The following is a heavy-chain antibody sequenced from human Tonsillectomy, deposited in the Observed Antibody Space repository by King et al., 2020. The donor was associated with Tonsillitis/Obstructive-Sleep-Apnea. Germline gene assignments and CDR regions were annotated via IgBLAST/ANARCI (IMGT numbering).Heavy chain of an antibody. CDR1: GYSFTSYW. V-gene: IGHV5-10-1*01. CDR3: ARYGLTGVPMGHSYYYYMDV. D-gene: IGHD7-27*01. J-gene: IGHJ6*03. CDR2: IDPSDSYT. Sequence: GQLVQSGAEVKKPGESLRISCKGSGYSFTSYWISWVRQMPGKGLEWRVRIDPSDSYTNYSPSFQGHVTISADKSISTAYLQWSSLKASDTAMYYCARYGLTGVPMGHSYYYYMDVWGKGTTVTVSS.